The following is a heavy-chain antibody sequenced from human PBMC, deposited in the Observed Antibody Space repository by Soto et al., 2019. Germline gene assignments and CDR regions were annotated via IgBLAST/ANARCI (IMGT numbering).Heavy chain of an antibody. Sequence: QVQLVQSGAEVKKPGSSVKVSCKASGGTFSSYAISWVRQAPGQGLEWMGGIIPIFGTANYAQKFQGRVTITADESTRTAYMELSSLRSEDTAVYYCARVGYCSSTSCYYYYYYGMDVWGHGTTVTVSS. CDR2: IIPIFGTA. CDR1: GGTFSSYA. J-gene: IGHJ6*02. CDR3: ARVGYCSSTSCYYYYYYGMDV. D-gene: IGHD2-2*01. V-gene: IGHV1-69*01.